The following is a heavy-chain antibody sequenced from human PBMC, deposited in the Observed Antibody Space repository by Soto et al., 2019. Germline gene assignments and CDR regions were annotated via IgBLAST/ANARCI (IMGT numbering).Heavy chain of an antibody. V-gene: IGHV3-11*01. CDR3: AGFKEGNIVGLRLLDP. J-gene: IGHJ5*02. CDR1: GVDFRGSY. CDR2: ISDTGRTI. Sequence: PGGSLRLSCVGSGVDFRGSYMNWIRQAPGKGLEWISYISDTGRTIHYADSVKGRFVISRDNSKDSLYPQMNDLRADDTAVYYCAGFKEGNIVGLRLLDPWGQGTRVTVSS. D-gene: IGHD1-26*01.